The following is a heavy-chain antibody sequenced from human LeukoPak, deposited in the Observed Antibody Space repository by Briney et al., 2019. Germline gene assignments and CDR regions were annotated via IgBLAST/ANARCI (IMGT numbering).Heavy chain of an antibody. V-gene: IGHV3-49*04. J-gene: IGHJ4*02. CDR1: GFTFSSYA. CDR3: TRDQGGLRSSSDY. D-gene: IGHD4-17*01. CDR2: IRSKAYGGTT. Sequence: PGGSLRLSCAASGFTFSSYAMSWVRQAPGKGLEWVGFIRSKAYGGTTEYAASVKGRFTISRDDSKSIAYLQMNSLKTEDTAVYYCTRDQGGLRSSSDYWGQGTLVTVSS.